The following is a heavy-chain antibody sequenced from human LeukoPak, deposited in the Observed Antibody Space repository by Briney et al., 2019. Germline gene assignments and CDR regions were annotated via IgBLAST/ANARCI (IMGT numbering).Heavy chain of an antibody. V-gene: IGHV3-23*01. D-gene: IGHD6-13*01. Sequence: PGGSLRLSCAASGFTFSSYAMSWVRQAPGKGLEWVSAISGSGGSTYYADSVKGRFTISRDNSKNTLYLQMNSLRAEDTAVYYCAIDSGSWYWGFQHWGQGTLVTVSS. CDR3: AIDSGSWYWGFQH. J-gene: IGHJ1*01. CDR1: GFTFSSYA. CDR2: ISGSGGST.